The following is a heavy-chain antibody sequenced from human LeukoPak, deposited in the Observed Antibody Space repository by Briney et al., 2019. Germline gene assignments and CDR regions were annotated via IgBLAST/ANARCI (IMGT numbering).Heavy chain of an antibody. J-gene: IGHJ4*02. Sequence: GGSLRLSCAASGFTFSDYAMTWVRQAPGKGLEWVSTLSGNGGTIFYADSVKGRFTISRDNSKNTLYLQMNSLRAEDTAVYYCAKDSGWPFDYWGQGTLVTVSS. CDR3: AKDSGWPFDY. CDR1: GFTFSDYA. D-gene: IGHD6-19*01. V-gene: IGHV3-23*01. CDR2: LSGNGGTI.